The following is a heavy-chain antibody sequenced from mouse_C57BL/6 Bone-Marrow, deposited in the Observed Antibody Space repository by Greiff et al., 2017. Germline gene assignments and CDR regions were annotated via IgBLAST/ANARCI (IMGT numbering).Heavy chain of an antibody. Sequence: VQLQQSGPELVKPGASVKISCKASGYSFTGYYMNWVKQSPEKSLEWIGEINPSTGGTTYNQKFKAKATLTVDKSSSTAYMQLKSLTSKDSAVYYCARIYYDYDGFAYWGQGTLVTVSA. CDR2: INPSTGGT. CDR1: GYSFTGYY. V-gene: IGHV1-42*01. J-gene: IGHJ3*01. CDR3: ARIYYDYDGFAY. D-gene: IGHD2-4*01.